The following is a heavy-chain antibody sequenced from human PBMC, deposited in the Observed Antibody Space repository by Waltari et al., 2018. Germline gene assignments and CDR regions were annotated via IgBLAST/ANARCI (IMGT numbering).Heavy chain of an antibody. CDR2: IIWNSDNI. CDR1: GFTFGDYA. D-gene: IGHD6-19*01. J-gene: IGHJ4*02. CDR3: AKDKGRWLAYLDS. V-gene: IGHV3-9*01. Sequence: EVQLVESGGGLIEPGRSLRLSCAASGFTFGDYAIHWVRQAPGKGLEGVSGIIWNSDNIVYADSVKGRFTISRDNARNSLYLQMNSLRTEDTALYFCAKDKGRWLAYLDSWGQGILVSVSS.